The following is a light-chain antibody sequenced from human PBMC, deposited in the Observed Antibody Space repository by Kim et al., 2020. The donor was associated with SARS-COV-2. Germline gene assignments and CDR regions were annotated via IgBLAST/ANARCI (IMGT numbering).Light chain of an antibody. Sequence: ALGQTVRITCHGDSLRSYYATWCQQKPGQGPLVVIYGKNNRPSGIPDRFSGSSSGNTASLTITGTQAGDEADYYCNSRDSNDNVVFGGGTKLTVL. J-gene: IGLJ2*01. CDR3: NSRDSNDNVV. CDR2: GKN. V-gene: IGLV3-19*01. CDR1: SLRSYY.